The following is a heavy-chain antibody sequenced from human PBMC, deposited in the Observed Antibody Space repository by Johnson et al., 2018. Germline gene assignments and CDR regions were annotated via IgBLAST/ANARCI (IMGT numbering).Heavy chain of an antibody. D-gene: IGHD6-19*01. CDR1: GFTFSSYV. CDR3: AKDQGSGWYDGVDY. J-gene: IGHJ4*02. V-gene: IGHV3-23*04. Sequence: EVQLVESGGGLVQPGGSLRLSCAASGFTFSSYVMSWVRQAPGEGLERVSAISDSGDAPWYANSVRGRFTISRDNSKNTLFLQMHSLRAEDTAVYYCAKDQGSGWYDGVDYWGQGTLVTVSS. CDR2: ISDSGDAP.